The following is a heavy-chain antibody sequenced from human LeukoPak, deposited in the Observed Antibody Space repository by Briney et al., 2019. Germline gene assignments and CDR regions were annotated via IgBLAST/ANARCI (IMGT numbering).Heavy chain of an antibody. CDR1: GFTFSSYA. J-gene: IGHJ4*02. CDR3: ARDSSRGITMIVD. Sequence: QPGGSLRLSCAASGFTFSSYAMSWVRQAPGKGLEWVSAISGSGGSTYYADSVKGRFTISRDNAKNSLYLQMNSLRAEDAAFYHCARDSSRGITMIVDWGQGTLVTVSS. D-gene: IGHD3-22*01. V-gene: IGHV3-23*01. CDR2: ISGSGGST.